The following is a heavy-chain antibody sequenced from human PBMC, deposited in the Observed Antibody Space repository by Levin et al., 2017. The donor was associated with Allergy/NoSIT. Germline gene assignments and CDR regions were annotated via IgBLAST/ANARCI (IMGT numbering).Heavy chain of an antibody. CDR2: INHSGST. V-gene: IGHV4-34*01. D-gene: IGHD5-12*01. CDR1: GGSFSGYY. CDR3: ARARKYSGYDLGY. J-gene: IGHJ4*02. Sequence: ASETLSLTCAVYGGSFSGYYWSWIRQPPGKGLEWIGEINHSGSTNYNPSLKSRVTISVDTSKNQFSLKLSSVTAADTAVYYCARARKYSGYDLGYWGQGTLVTVSS.